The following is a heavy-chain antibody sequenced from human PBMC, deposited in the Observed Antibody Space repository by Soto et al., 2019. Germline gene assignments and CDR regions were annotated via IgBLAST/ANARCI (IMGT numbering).Heavy chain of an antibody. Sequence: QVQLVESGGGVVQPGGSLRLSCAASGFTFSSYGMPWVRQAPGKGLEWVAVISYDGSNKYYADSVKGRFTISRDNSKNTLYLQMNSLRAEDTDVYYYAKDRGLSGVWAYYFDYWGQGTLVTVSS. J-gene: IGHJ4*02. CDR3: AKDRGLSGVWAYYFDY. D-gene: IGHD3-10*01. CDR2: ISYDGSNK. CDR1: GFTFSSYG. V-gene: IGHV3-30*18.